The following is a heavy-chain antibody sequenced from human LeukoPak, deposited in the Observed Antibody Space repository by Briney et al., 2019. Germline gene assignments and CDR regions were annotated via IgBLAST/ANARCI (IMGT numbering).Heavy chain of an antibody. D-gene: IGHD3-22*01. J-gene: IGHJ4*02. CDR1: GASISSSNYF. CDR3: ARRRSGYHPDY. Sequence: PSETLSLTCTVSGASISSSNYFWDWTRLPPGKTLEWIGSFYNTGTTYYNPSLKSRVTISVVTSKNQFSLNLSSVTAADTAVYYCARRRSGYHPDYWGQGTLVTVSS. V-gene: IGHV4-39*01. CDR2: FYNTGTT.